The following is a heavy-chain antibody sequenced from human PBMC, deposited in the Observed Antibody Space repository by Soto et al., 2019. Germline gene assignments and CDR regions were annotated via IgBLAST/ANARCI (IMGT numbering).Heavy chain of an antibody. D-gene: IGHD1-1*01. CDR1: GFTFSAYW. CDR3: ARGPRVSSTGTGAH. CDR2: ISDDGSTA. V-gene: IGHV3-74*01. J-gene: IGHJ4*02. Sequence: GSLRLSCAVSGFTFSAYWMHWVRQVPGKGLTWVSRISDDGSTATYADSVKGRFVISRDNAKNSLYLEMNTLRVDDSGLYYCARGPRVSSTGTGAHWGRGTLVTVSS.